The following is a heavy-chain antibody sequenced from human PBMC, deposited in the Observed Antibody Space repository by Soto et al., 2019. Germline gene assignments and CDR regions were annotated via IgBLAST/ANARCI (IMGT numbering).Heavy chain of an antibody. CDR2: INHSGST. D-gene: IGHD2-8*02. Sequence: QVQLQQWGAGLLKPSETLSLTCAVYGGSFSGYYWTWIRQPPGTGLEWIGEINHSGSTNYNPSLKSRVTISVAPSKHHFSLKLTSVTAADPAVYYCARAKITGLFDYWGQGTLVTVSS. CDR1: GGSFSGYY. J-gene: IGHJ4*02. CDR3: ARAKITGLFDY. V-gene: IGHV4-34*01.